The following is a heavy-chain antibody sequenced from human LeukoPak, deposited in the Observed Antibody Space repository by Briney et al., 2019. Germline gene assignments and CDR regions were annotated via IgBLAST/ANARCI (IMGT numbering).Heavy chain of an antibody. J-gene: IGHJ4*02. D-gene: IGHD6-19*01. CDR1: GFTFSDYY. Sequence: GGSLRLSCAASGFTFSDYYMTWIRQAPGKGLEWVSYISGRDDTIYYADSVKGRFTISRDNAKNSLYLQMNGLRAEDTAVYYCARVAAVAGTVIDYRGQGTLVTVSS. CDR3: ARVAAVAGTVIDY. V-gene: IGHV3-11*01. CDR2: ISGRDDTI.